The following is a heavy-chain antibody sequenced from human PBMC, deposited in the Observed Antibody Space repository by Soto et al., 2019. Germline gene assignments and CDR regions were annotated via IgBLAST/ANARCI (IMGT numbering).Heavy chain of an antibody. J-gene: IGHJ5*02. CDR3: ARDSSSEVRWFDP. CDR1: GFTFSSYS. CDR2: ISSSSSYI. V-gene: IGHV3-21*01. Sequence: GGSLRLSCAASGFTFSSYSMNWARQAPGKGLEWVSSISSSSSYIYYADSVKGRFTISRDNAKNSLYLQMNSLRAEDTAVYYCARDSSSEVRWFDPWGQGTLVTVSS. D-gene: IGHD6-6*01.